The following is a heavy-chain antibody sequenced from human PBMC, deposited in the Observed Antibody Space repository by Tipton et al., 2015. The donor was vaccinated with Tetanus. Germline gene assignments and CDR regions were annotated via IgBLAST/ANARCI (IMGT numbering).Heavy chain of an antibody. D-gene: IGHD2-21*01. V-gene: IGHV4-59*01. CDR1: GGPISSFY. J-gene: IGHJ6*02. Sequence: LSLTCTVSGGPISSFYWYWIRQPPGKGLEWIAYIYQNGDANYNPSLQSRVTISVDTSKNQFSLQLAFVTAADTAIYYCARERIEAFYYHGLDVWGPGTTVTVSS. CDR3: ARERIEAFYYHGLDV. CDR2: IYQNGDA.